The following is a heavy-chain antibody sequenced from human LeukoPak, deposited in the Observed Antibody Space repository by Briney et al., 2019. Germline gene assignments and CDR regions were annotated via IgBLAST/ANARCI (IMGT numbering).Heavy chain of an antibody. J-gene: IGHJ6*03. V-gene: IGHV3-74*01. Sequence: GGSLRLSCAASGFTFSAYWMHWVRQAPGKGLVWVSRINSDGFSIAYADSVKGRFTISRDNAKNTLYLQMNSLRAEDTAVYYCARGSQGNWNYAHYYYYMDVWGKGTTVTVSS. CDR2: INSDGFSI. D-gene: IGHD1-7*01. CDR3: ARGSQGNWNYAHYYYYMDV. CDR1: GFTFSAYW.